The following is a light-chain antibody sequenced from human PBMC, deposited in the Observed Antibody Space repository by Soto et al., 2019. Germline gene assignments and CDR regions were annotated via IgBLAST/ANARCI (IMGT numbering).Light chain of an antibody. Sequence: QPVLTHPPSVSGAPGQRVTISCTGSSSNIGAGYDVHWYQQLPGTAPKLLIYGNSNRPSGVPDRFSGSKSGTSASLAITGLQAEDEADYYCQSYDSSLRVVFGGGTKLTVL. CDR2: GNS. CDR1: SSNIGAGYD. V-gene: IGLV1-40*01. CDR3: QSYDSSLRVV. J-gene: IGLJ2*01.